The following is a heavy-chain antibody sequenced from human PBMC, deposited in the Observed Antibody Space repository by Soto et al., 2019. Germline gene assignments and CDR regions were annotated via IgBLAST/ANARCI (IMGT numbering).Heavy chain of an antibody. CDR1: GGSISSGGYY. Sequence: QVQLQESGPGLVKPSQTLSLTCTVSGGSISSGGYYWSWIRQHPGKGLEWIGYIYYSGSTYYNPSLKSRVTISVDPAKNQFSLKLSSVTAADTAVYYCARVVGDIVVVPEWYFDLWGRGTLVTVSS. J-gene: IGHJ2*01. D-gene: IGHD2-2*01. CDR2: IYYSGST. CDR3: ARVVGDIVVVPEWYFDL. V-gene: IGHV4-31*03.